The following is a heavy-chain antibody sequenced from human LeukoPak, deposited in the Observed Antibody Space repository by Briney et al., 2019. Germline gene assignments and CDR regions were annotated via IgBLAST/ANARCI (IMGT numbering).Heavy chain of an antibody. D-gene: IGHD1-26*01. J-gene: IGHJ4*02. V-gene: IGHV4-30-4*08. CDR3: ARGGPLAYMGHRGIDY. CDR2: IYYSGST. CDR1: GGSISSGDYY. Sequence: SETLSLTCTVSGGSISSGDYYWSWIRQPPGKGLEWIGYIYYSGSTYYNPSLKSRVTIPVDTSKNQFSLKLSSVTAADTAVYYCARGGPLAYMGHRGIDYWGQGTLVTVSS.